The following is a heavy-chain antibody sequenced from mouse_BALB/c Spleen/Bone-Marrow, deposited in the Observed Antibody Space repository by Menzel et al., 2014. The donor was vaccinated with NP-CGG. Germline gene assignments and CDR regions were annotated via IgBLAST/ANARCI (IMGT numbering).Heavy chain of an antibody. CDR1: GYAFTDYL. CDR3: ARYDGYLDY. J-gene: IGHJ2*01. D-gene: IGHD2-3*01. V-gene: IGHV1-54*01. Sequence: VQLHQSGAELVRPGTSVKVSCKASGYAFTDYLMEWLKQRPGQGLEWIGVINPGSGRSNYKEKFKDKAKLTADKSSSPPHMQLSSLPPDASAVCFCARYDGYLDYWGHGSLRTSSS. CDR2: INPGSGRS.